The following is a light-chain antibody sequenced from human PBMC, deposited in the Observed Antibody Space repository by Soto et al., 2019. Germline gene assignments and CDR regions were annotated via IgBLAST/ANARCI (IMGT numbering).Light chain of an antibody. J-gene: IGLJ2*01. CDR3: TSYASGSSHVV. CDR1: SSDIGGYDY. CDR2: DVN. Sequence: QSALTQPASVSGSPGQSITLSCTGTSSDIGGYDYVSWYQRHQGTAPKLIIYDVNNRPSGVSNRFSGYKSGNTASLTISGLQAEDEADYYCTSYASGSSHVVFGGGTKLTVL. V-gene: IGLV2-14*01.